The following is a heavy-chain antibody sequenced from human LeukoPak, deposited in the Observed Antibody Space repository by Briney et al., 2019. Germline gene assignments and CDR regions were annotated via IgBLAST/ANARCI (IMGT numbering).Heavy chain of an antibody. Sequence: SETLSLTCTVSGGSISSYYWSWIRQPPGKGLEWIGYIYYSGSTNYNPSLKSRVTISVDTSKNQFSLKLSSVTAADTAVYYCAREGISPFDYWGQGTLVTVSS. CDR1: GGSISSYY. D-gene: IGHD6-13*01. CDR3: AREGISPFDY. CDR2: IYYSGST. V-gene: IGHV4-59*01. J-gene: IGHJ4*02.